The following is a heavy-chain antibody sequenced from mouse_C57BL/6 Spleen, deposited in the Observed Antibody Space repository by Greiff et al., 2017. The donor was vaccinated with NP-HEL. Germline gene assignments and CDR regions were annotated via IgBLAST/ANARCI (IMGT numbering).Heavy chain of an antibody. D-gene: IGHD4-1*01. CDR1: GFTFSSYA. CDR2: ISDGGSYT. Sequence: EVKLMESGGGLVKPGGSLKLSCAASGFTFSSYAMSWVRQTPEKRLEWVATISDGGSYTYYPDNVKGRFTISRDNAKNNLYLQMSHLKSEDTAMYYCARDHWEDYFDYWGQGTTLTVSS. J-gene: IGHJ2*01. V-gene: IGHV5-4*01. CDR3: ARDHWEDYFDY.